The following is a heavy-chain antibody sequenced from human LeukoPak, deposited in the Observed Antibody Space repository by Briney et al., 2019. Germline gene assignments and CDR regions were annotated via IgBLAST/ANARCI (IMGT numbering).Heavy chain of an antibody. V-gene: IGHV1-18*01. D-gene: IGHD3-22*01. CDR3: AKDLLTYYDSSGPFDY. J-gene: IGHJ4*02. CDR1: GYTFTSYG. CDR2: ISAYNGNT. Sequence: EASVKVSCKASGYTFTSYGISWGRQAPGQGLGWMGWISAYNGNTNYAQKLQGRVTMTTDTSTSTAYMELRSLRSDDTALYYCAKDLLTYYDSSGPFDYWGQGTLVTVSS.